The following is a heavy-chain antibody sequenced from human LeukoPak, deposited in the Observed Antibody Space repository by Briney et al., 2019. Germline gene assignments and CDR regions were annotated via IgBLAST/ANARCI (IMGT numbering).Heavy chain of an antibody. CDR1: GFTFSSYA. J-gene: IGHJ4*02. Sequence: GGSLRLSCAASGFTFSSYAMHWVRQAPGKGLEWVAVISYDGSNKYYADSVKGRFTISRDNSKNTLYLQMNSLRAEDTAVYYCAGDSSPYYYGSGSHDYWGQGTLVTVSS. V-gene: IGHV3-30*04. CDR2: ISYDGSNK. D-gene: IGHD3-10*01. CDR3: AGDSSPYYYGSGSHDY.